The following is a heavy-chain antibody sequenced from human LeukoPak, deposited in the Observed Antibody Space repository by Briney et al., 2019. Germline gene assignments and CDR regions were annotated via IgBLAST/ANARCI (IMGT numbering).Heavy chain of an antibody. J-gene: IGHJ4*02. V-gene: IGHV4-59*01. CDR1: GGSISSYY. Sequence: PSEILSLTCTVSGGSISSYYWSWIRQPPGKGLEWIGYIYYSGSTNYNPSLKSRVTISVDTSKNQFSLKLSSVTAADTAVYYCARFVEWQWLDPTDCLQECYFDYWGQGTLVTVSS. D-gene: IGHD6-19*01. CDR3: ARFVEWQWLDPTDCLQECYFDY. CDR2: IYYSGST.